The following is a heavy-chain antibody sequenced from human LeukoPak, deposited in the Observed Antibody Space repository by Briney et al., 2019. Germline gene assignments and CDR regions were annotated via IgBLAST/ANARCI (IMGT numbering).Heavy chain of an antibody. CDR2: IYTSGST. D-gene: IGHD1-1*01. J-gene: IGHJ3*02. CDR3: AKRPRNDAFDI. Sequence: SETLSLTCTVSGGSISGYYWSWIRQPAGKGLEWIGRIYTSGSTYYNPSLKSRVTISVDTPKNQFSLKLSSVTAADTAVYYCAKRPRNDAFDIWGQGTMVTVSS. CDR1: GGSISGYY. V-gene: IGHV4-4*07.